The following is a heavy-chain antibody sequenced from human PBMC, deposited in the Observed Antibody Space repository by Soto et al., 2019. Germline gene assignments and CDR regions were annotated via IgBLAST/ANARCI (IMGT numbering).Heavy chain of an antibody. D-gene: IGHD3-10*01. V-gene: IGHV4-4*02. CDR2: ICHSGSP. CDR1: GGSISSSDW. Sequence: QVQLQESGPGLVKPSGTLSLTCAVSGGSISSSDWWSWVRQPPGKGPEWIGEICHSGSPNYNPSLKSRVTISIDKPKNQCSLKLSSVTAADTAVYYCARGWYASGTYWGQGTLVTVSS. J-gene: IGHJ4*02. CDR3: ARGWYASGTY.